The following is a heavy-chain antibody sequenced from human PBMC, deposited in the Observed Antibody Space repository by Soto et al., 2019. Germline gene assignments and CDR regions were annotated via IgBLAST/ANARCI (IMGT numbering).Heavy chain of an antibody. V-gene: IGHV4-59*01. Sequence: SETLSLTCTVSGGSISSYYWSWIRQPPGKGLEWVGYIYYSGSTNYNPSHKSRVTISVDTSKNQFSLKLSSVTAADTAVYYCVRRRGMDVWGQGTTVTVSS. CDR1: GGSISSYY. CDR2: IYYSGST. J-gene: IGHJ6*02. CDR3: VRRRGMDV.